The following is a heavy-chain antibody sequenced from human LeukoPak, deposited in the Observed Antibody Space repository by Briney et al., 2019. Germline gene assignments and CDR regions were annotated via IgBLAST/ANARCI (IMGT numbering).Heavy chain of an antibody. J-gene: IGHJ3*02. CDR2: IYYSGRT. Sequence: PSEALSLTCTVSGGFLSRYYWRWLGQPPAKGLEGIGYIYYSGRTNYNPSLKSRGTISVDTSKNQFSLKLRSVTAADMAVYYCARDRYSSGWHEGVVAFDIWGQGTMVTVSS. D-gene: IGHD6-19*01. CDR1: GGFLSRYY. V-gene: IGHV4-59*01. CDR3: ARDRYSSGWHEGVVAFDI.